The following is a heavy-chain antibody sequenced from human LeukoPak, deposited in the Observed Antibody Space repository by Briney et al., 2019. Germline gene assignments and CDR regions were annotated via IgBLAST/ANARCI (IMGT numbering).Heavy chain of an antibody. CDR2: IYYSGST. Sequence: SQTLSLTCTVSGGSISSGDYYWSWIRQPPGKGLEWIGYIYYSGSTYYNPSLKSRVTISVDTSKNQFSLKLSSVTAADTAVYYCARGHRAAAGTADYYYYGMDVWGKGTTVTVSS. D-gene: IGHD6-13*01. CDR3: ARGHRAAAGTADYYYYGMDV. J-gene: IGHJ6*04. V-gene: IGHV4-30-4*01. CDR1: GGSISSGDYY.